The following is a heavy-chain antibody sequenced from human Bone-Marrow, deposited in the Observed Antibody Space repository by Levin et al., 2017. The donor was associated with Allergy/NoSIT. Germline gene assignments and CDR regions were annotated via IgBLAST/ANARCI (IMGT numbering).Heavy chain of an antibody. J-gene: IGHJ3*01. CDR1: GFTFSSHG. CDR2: MTTSGRST. V-gene: IGHV3-23*01. CDR3: AKPLQGPFDGYDV. Sequence: PGGSLRLSCAASGFTFSSHGMSWVRQAPGKGLEWVSTMTTSGRSTYYADSVKGRFTISRDNSKNTLYLQMNSLRAEDTAVYYCAKPLQGPFDGYDVWGQGTMVTVSS.